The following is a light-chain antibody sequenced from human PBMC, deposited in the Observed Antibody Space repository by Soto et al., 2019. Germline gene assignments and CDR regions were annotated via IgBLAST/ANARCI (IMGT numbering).Light chain of an antibody. CDR3: QQRSNWPPKIT. J-gene: IGKJ5*01. CDR2: DAS. Sequence: EIVLTQSPATLSFSPGERATLSCRASQSVSRHLAWYQQKPGQAPRLLIYDASNRATGIPARFSGSGSGTDFTLTISSLEPEDFAVYYCQQRSNWPPKITFGQGTRLEIK. CDR1: QSVSRH. V-gene: IGKV3-11*01.